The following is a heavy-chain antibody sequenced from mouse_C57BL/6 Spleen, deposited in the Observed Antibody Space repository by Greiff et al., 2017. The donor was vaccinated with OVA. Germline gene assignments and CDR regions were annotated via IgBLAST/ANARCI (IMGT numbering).Heavy chain of an antibody. CDR2: IHPTSGST. CDR3: ATLDEGYWGDY. Sequence: QVQLQQSGAELVKPGASVTLSCKASGYTFTSYWMHWVKQRPGQGLEWIGMIHPTSGSTNYNEKFKSKATLTVDKSSSTAYMQLSSLTSEDSAVYYGATLDEGYWGDYWGQGTSVTVSS. J-gene: IGHJ4*01. V-gene: IGHV1-64*01. D-gene: IGHD2-3*01. CDR1: GYTFTSYW.